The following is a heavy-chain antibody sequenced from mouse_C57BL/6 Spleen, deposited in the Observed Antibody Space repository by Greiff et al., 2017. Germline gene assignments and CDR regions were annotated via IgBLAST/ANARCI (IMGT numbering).Heavy chain of an antibody. CDR1: GFTFSSYA. Sequence: EVQRVESGGGLVKPGGSLKLSCAASGFTFSSYAMSWVRQTPEKRLEWVATISDGGSYTYYPDNVKGRFTISRDNAKNNLYLQMSHLKSEDTAMYYCARESTTVVYFDYWGQGTTLTVSS. CDR2: ISDGGSYT. CDR3: ARESTTVVYFDY. J-gene: IGHJ2*01. V-gene: IGHV5-4*01. D-gene: IGHD1-1*01.